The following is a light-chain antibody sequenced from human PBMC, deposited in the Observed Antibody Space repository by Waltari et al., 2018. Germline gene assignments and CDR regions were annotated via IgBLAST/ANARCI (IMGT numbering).Light chain of an antibody. Sequence: QSVLTQPPSVSGAPGQRVTISCTGSSSNLGAGFDVQWYQQLPWTAPTLLIYGNNNRPSGVPDRFSGTKSGTSASLAITGLQAEDEADYFCQSYDTRLSGSDVFGTGTKVTVL. CDR3: QSYDTRLSGSDV. V-gene: IGLV1-40*01. CDR2: GNN. CDR1: SSNLGAGFD. J-gene: IGLJ1*01.